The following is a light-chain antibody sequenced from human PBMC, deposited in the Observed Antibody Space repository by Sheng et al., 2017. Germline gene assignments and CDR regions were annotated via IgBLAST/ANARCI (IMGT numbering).Light chain of an antibody. Sequence: EIVMTQSPATLSLSPGERATLSCRASQSVSSNVAWYQQKPGLAPRLLIYGASSRATGFPARLSGSGSGTEFTLTISSLQSEDFATYFCQQYYDNPSTFGGGPNGGGQT. CDR1: QSVSSN. J-gene: IGKJ4*01. V-gene: IGKV3-15*01. CDR3: QQYYDNPST. CDR2: GAS.